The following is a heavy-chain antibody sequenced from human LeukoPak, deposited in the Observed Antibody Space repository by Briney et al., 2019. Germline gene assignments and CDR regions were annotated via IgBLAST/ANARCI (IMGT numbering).Heavy chain of an antibody. J-gene: IGHJ4*02. CDR1: GFTFSSYG. V-gene: IGHV3-30*18. CDR3: AKDRRIAAAGYYFDY. CDR2: ISYDGSNK. D-gene: IGHD6-13*01. Sequence: GRSLRLSCAASGFTFSSYGMHWVRQAPGKGLEWVAVISYDGSNKYYADSVKGRFTISRDNSKNTLYLQMSSLKAEDTAVYYCAKDRRIAAAGYYFDYWGQGTLVTVSS.